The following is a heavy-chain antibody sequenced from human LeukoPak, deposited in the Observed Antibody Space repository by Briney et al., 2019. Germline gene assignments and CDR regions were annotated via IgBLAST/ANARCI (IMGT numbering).Heavy chain of an antibody. J-gene: IGHJ5*02. D-gene: IGHD3-10*01. CDR3: ARRHYYGSGKDWFDP. CDR2: IYYSGST. Sequence: SETLSLTCTVSGGSISSSSYYWGWIRQPPGKGLEWIGSIYYSGSTYYNPSLKSRVTISVDTSKNQFSLKLSSVTAADTAVYYCARRHYYGSGKDWFDPWGQGTLVTVSS. V-gene: IGHV4-39*01. CDR1: GGSISSSSYY.